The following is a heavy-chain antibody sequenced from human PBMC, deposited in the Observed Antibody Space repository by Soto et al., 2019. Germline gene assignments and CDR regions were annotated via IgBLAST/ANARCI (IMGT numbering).Heavy chain of an antibody. Sequence: QVQLVESGGGVVQPGMSLRLSCVASGFSIGSHGMHWVRQAPDKGLEWVAVISSDGSTEVNVDSVKGRFTISRDNSKNTVSLHMNSLRTDDTAIYYCARSQSTGYRGNGWIDPWGQGTLVTVSS. V-gene: IGHV3-30*03. CDR2: ISSDGSTE. D-gene: IGHD5-18*01. J-gene: IGHJ5*02. CDR1: GFSIGSHG. CDR3: ARSQSTGYRGNGWIDP.